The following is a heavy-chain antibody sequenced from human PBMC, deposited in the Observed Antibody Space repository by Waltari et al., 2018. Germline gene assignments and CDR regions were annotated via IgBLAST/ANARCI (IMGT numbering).Heavy chain of an antibody. J-gene: IGHJ5*02. CDR3: VRHWKRNGYRFDP. Sequence: QLQLQESGPTLVKRSENLSLTCTVSGGPISRISYFWGWMRQSPGKGLDWIGSIYYSGTTYYNPPLESRVTISGDTSKKQFSLNLSSVTAADTAVYYCVRHWKRNGYRFDPWGQGTLVTVSS. D-gene: IGHD5-12*01. CDR1: GGPISRISYF. V-gene: IGHV4-39*01. CDR2: IYYSGTT.